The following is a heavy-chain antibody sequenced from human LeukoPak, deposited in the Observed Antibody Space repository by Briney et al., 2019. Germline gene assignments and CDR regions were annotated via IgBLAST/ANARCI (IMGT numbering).Heavy chain of an antibody. V-gene: IGHV3-43*02. CDR2: ISGDGGSI. CDR1: GFTFDDYA. Sequence: GGSLRLSCAASGFTFDDYAIYWVRQGPGKGLEWVSLISGDGGSIYYADSEKGRFTISRDNSKNSLYLQMNSLRVEDTAVYYCARGFWHFDLWGRGTLVTVSS. J-gene: IGHJ2*01. CDR3: ARGFWHFDL.